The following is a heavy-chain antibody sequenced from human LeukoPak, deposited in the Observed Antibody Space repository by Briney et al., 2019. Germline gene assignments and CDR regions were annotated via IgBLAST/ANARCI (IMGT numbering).Heavy chain of an antibody. V-gene: IGHV4-4*07. CDR2: IYTSGST. Sequence: SETLSLTCTVSGGPISTYYWSWIRQPAGKGLVWIGRIYTSGSTNYSPSLKSRVTMSVDTSKKQFSLKLNSVTAADAAVYYCARNADFDWFLDYWGQGTLVSVSS. D-gene: IGHD3-9*01. CDR1: GGPISTYY. CDR3: ARNADFDWFLDY. J-gene: IGHJ4*02.